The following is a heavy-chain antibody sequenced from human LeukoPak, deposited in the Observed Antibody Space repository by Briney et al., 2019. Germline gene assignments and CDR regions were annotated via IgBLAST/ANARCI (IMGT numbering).Heavy chain of an antibody. D-gene: IGHD3-22*01. V-gene: IGHV4-59*01. CDR2: IYYSGSI. CDR1: GASISSYY. CDR3: ARESPSGYYNRLIDY. Sequence: SGTLSLTCTVSGASISSYYWSWIRQPPGKGLEWIGDIYYSGSIKYNPSLKSRVTMSVDTSKNQFSLKLSSVTAADTAIYYCARESPSGYYNRLIDYWGQGTLVTVSS. J-gene: IGHJ4*02.